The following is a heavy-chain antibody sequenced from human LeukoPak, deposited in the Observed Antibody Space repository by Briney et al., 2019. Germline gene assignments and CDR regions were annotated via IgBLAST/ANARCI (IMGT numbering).Heavy chain of an antibody. CDR1: GGSFSGYY. CDR3: ARSTYGSGSAPPDY. CDR2: IYYTGST. D-gene: IGHD3-10*01. V-gene: IGHV4-34*01. Sequence: TSETLSLTCAVYGGSFSGYYWSWIRQPPGKGLEWIGSIYYTGSTYYNPSLKSRVTISVDTSKNQFSLKLSSVTAADTAVYYCARSTYGSGSAPPDYWGQGTLVTVSS. J-gene: IGHJ4*02.